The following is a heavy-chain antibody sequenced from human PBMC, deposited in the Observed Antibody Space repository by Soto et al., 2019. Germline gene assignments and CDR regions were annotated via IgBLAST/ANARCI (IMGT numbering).Heavy chain of an antibody. V-gene: IGHV1-8*01. CDR3: ARGLKPGYDFWSGYYAFDI. D-gene: IGHD3-3*01. Sequence: ASVKVSCKASGYTFTSYDINWVRQATGQGLEWMGWMNPNSGNTGYAQKFQGRVTMTRNTSISTAYMELSSLRSEDPAVYYCARGLKPGYDFWSGYYAFDIWGQGTMVTVSS. CDR2: MNPNSGNT. CDR1: GYTFTSYD. J-gene: IGHJ3*02.